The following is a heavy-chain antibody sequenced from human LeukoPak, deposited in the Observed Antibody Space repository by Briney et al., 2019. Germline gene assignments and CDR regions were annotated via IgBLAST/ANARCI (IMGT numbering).Heavy chain of an antibody. V-gene: IGHV3-9*03. D-gene: IGHD6-13*01. CDR3: ARGNGYSTSGYVDY. J-gene: IGHJ4*02. CDR2: ISWNSGSI. Sequence: GRSLRLSCAASGFTFDDYSMHWVRQAPGKGLEWVSGISWNSGSIVYADSVKGRFTISRDRTKNSLYLQMNSLRAEDMALYYCARGNGYSTSGYVDYWGQGILVTVSS. CDR1: GFTFDDYS.